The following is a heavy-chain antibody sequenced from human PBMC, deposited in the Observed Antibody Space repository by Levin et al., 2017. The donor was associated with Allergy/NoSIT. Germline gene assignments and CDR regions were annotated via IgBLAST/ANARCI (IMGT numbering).Heavy chain of an antibody. CDR2: IWYDGSNK. J-gene: IGHJ6*02. Sequence: GGSLRLSCAASGFTFSSYGMHWVRQAPGKGLEWVAVIWYDGSNKYYADSVKGRFTISRDNSKNTLYLQMNSLRAEDTAVYYCARDMGETPESGGVLRFLEWSKYYDYGMDVWGQGTTVTVSS. CDR1: GFTFSSYG. V-gene: IGHV3-33*01. D-gene: IGHD3-3*01. CDR3: ARDMGETPESGGVLRFLEWSKYYDYGMDV.